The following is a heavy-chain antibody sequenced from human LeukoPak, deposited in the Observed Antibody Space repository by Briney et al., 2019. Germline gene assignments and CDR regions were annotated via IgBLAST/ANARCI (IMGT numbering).Heavy chain of an antibody. CDR1: GFTFSSHS. J-gene: IGHJ5*02. Sequence: PGGSLRLSCAASGFTFSSHSMNWVRQAPGKGLEWVSSISGSGSYIFYADSLKGRFTISRGNAKNSLYLQMNSLRVEDTAVYYCARGGNIVATISASWGQGTLVTVSS. CDR2: ISGSGSYI. V-gene: IGHV3-21*06. CDR3: ARGGNIVATISAS. D-gene: IGHD5-12*01.